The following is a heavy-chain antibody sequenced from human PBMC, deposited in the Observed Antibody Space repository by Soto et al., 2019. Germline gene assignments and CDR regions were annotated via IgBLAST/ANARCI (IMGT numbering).Heavy chain of an antibody. V-gene: IGHV5-51*01. CDR2: IYPRDSDT. Sequence: GESLKISREASGYTFNNYWIGWVRQMPGTGVEWMGIIYPRDSDTRYSTSFQEQVTMSVDKSIGNAYLQWRSLKASDTAMYYCVRYSGTIESSVGPSSFDYCDRGTLVTVSS. CDR3: VRYSGTIESSVGPSSFDY. CDR1: GYTFNNYW. D-gene: IGHD3-10*01. J-gene: IGHJ4*02.